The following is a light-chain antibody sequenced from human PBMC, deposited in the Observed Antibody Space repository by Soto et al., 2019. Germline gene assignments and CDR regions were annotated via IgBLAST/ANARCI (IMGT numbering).Light chain of an antibody. V-gene: IGKV4-1*01. Sequence: DIVMTQSPDSLAVSLGERVTINCKSSQSVLYSSNNKDYLAWYQQRPGRPPKLLIYWASTRESGVPDRFSGSGSGTDFTLTISSLQAEDVAVYYCQQYYSIPWTFGQGTKVEIK. J-gene: IGKJ1*01. CDR2: WAS. CDR3: QQYYSIPWT. CDR1: QSVLYSSNNKDY.